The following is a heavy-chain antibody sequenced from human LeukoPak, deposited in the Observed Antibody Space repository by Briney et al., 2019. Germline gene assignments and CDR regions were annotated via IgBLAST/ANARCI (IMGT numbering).Heavy chain of an antibody. J-gene: IGHJ4*02. Sequence: SETLSLTCTVSGGSISSYYWSWIRQPPGRGLEWIGYISYSGSTNYNPSLKSRVTISVDTSKNQFSPKLSSVTAADTAVYYCARGSSGYSYGWGQGTLVTVSS. CDR2: ISYSGST. CDR1: GGSISSYY. D-gene: IGHD5-18*01. CDR3: ARGSSGYSYG. V-gene: IGHV4-59*01.